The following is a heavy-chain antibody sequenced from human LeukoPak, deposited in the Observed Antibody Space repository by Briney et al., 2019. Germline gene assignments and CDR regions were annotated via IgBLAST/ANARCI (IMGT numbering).Heavy chain of an antibody. CDR1: GFTSSSYS. CDR3: ARWEGSYVDY. V-gene: IGHV3-21*04. D-gene: IGHD1-26*01. J-gene: IGHJ4*02. Sequence: SGGSLRLSCAASGFTSSSYSMNWVRQAPGKGLEWVSSISSSSSYIYYADSVKGRFTISRDNAKNSLYLQMNSLRADDTAVYYCARWEGSYVDYWGQGTLVTVSS. CDR2: ISSSSSYI.